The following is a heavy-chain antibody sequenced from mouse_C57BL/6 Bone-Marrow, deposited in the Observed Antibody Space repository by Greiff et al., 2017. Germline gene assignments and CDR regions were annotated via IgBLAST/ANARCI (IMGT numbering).Heavy chain of an antibody. CDR2: ISDGGSYT. Sequence: EVQVVESGGGLVKPGGSLKLSCAASGFTFSSYAMSWVRQTPEKRLEWVATISDGGSYTYYPDNVKGRFTISRDNAKNNLYLHMSHLKSEDTAMYYCARDRGFYYAMDYWGQGTSVTVSS. V-gene: IGHV5-4*01. D-gene: IGHD1-1*02. J-gene: IGHJ4*01. CDR3: ARDRGFYYAMDY. CDR1: GFTFSSYA.